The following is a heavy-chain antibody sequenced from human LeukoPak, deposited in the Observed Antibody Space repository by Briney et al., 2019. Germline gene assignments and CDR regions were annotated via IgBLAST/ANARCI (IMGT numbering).Heavy chain of an antibody. D-gene: IGHD3-22*01. CDR3: ARKVVITSDYYFDY. Sequence: GGSLRLSCAASGFTFSSYSMNWVRQAPGKGLEWVSSISSSSSYIYYADSVKGRFTISRDNSKNTLYLQMNSLRAEDTAVYYCARKVVITSDYYFDYWGQGTLVTVSS. V-gene: IGHV3-21*01. CDR1: GFTFSSYS. CDR2: ISSSSSYI. J-gene: IGHJ4*02.